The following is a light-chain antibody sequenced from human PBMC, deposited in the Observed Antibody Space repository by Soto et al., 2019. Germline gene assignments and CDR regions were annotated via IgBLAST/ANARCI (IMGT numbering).Light chain of an antibody. Sequence: EIVMTQSPGTLSVSPGERVTLSCRASQSVGNNLAWHQQKPGQAPRLLIYGASTRATGFPARFSGSGSGTEFTLTISSLQSEDFAVYYCQQYNGWPLTFGQGTRLEIK. CDR3: QQYNGWPLT. CDR1: QSVGNN. CDR2: GAS. V-gene: IGKV3-15*01. J-gene: IGKJ5*01.